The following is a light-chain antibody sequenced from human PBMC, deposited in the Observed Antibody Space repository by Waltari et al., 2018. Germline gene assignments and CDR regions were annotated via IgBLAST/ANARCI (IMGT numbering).Light chain of an antibody. CDR3: SSSTSSITWV. Sequence: QSALTQPPSVSGSPGQSVTISCTGTSSDVGNYNPVSWYQQSPGTAPKLIIYEVTNRPPGVPDRFSGSKSGNTASLTISGLQAEDESDYYCSSSTSSITWVFGGGTKLTVL. CDR2: EVT. CDR1: SSDVGNYNP. J-gene: IGLJ3*02. V-gene: IGLV2-18*02.